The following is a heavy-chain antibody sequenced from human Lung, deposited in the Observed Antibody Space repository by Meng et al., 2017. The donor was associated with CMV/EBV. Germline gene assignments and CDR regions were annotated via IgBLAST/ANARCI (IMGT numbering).Heavy chain of an antibody. CDR1: GFPFTNAW. J-gene: IGHJ4*02. CDR3: TTDMH. V-gene: IGHV3-15*01. Sequence: GESLKISCAASGFPFTNAWMSWVRQAPGKGLEWVARIKSKTDGGTTDYAAPVKGRFAISRDDSKNTLYLQMNSLKTEDTALYYCTTDMHWRQGTLVTVSS. CDR2: IKSKTDGGTT.